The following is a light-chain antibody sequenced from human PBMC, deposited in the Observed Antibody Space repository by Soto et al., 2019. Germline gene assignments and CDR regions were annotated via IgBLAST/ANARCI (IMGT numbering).Light chain of an antibody. V-gene: IGKV1-5*03. Sequence: DIQMTQSPSTLSASVGDRVTITCRASQSINSWLAWYQQKPGKAPKLLIYKASSLETGVPSRFSGSGSGTEFTLTISSLQPDDFVTYYCQQYNTWWTFGQGTKVEIK. J-gene: IGKJ1*01. CDR1: QSINSW. CDR2: KAS. CDR3: QQYNTWWT.